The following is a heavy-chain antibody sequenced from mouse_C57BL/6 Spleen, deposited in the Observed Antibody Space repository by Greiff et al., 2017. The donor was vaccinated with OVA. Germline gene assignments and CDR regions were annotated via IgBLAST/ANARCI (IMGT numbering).Heavy chain of an antibody. Sequence: VQLQQPGAELVKPGASVKMSCKASGYTFTSYWITWVKQRPGQGLEWIGDIYPGSGSTNYNEKFKSKATLTVDTSSSTAYMQRSSLTSEDSAVYYCASTMVTTKGFAYWGQGTLVTVSA. CDR2: IYPGSGST. D-gene: IGHD2-2*01. CDR1: GYTFTSYW. CDR3: ASTMVTTKGFAY. V-gene: IGHV1-55*01. J-gene: IGHJ3*01.